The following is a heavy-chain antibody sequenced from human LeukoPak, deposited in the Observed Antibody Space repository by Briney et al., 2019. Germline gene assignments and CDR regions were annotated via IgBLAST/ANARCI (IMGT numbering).Heavy chain of an antibody. Sequence: PGGSLILSCAASGFTFSSYGMHWVRQAPGKGLEWVAVIWYDGSNKYYADSVKGRFTISRDNSKNTLYLQMNSLRAEDTAVYYCARVKDSYGQEAFDYWGQGTLVTVSS. J-gene: IGHJ4*02. D-gene: IGHD5-18*01. CDR1: GFTFSSYG. CDR2: IWYDGSNK. V-gene: IGHV3-33*01. CDR3: ARVKDSYGQEAFDY.